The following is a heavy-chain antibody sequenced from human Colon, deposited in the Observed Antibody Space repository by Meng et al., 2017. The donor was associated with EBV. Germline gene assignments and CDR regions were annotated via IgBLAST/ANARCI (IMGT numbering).Heavy chain of an antibody. V-gene: IGHV4-4*02. CDR2: IPHGGSS. CDR3: LRGSGGSV. CDR1: ADPISTHNG. J-gene: IGHJ1*01. Sequence: APCLVQPSETLSLTCAASADPISTHNGCACVRQPPGKGLEWIGYIPHGGSSAYNPSLESRVSMSIDKSKNQFSLKLPSVTAADTAVYHCLRGSGGSVWGQGTLVTVSS. D-gene: IGHD3-10*01.